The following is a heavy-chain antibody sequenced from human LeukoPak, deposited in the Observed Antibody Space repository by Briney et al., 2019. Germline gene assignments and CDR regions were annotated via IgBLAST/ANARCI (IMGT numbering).Heavy chain of an antibody. D-gene: IGHD4-17*01. V-gene: IGHV3-9*01. CDR2: ISWNSGSI. Sequence: GRSLRLSCAASGFTFDDYAMHWVRQAPGKGLEWVSGISWNSGSIGYADSVKGRFTISRDNAKNSLYLQMNSLRAEDTALYYCAKDPAVGGDYAPWGQGTLVTVSS. CDR1: GFTFDDYA. CDR3: AKDPAVGGDYAP. J-gene: IGHJ5*02.